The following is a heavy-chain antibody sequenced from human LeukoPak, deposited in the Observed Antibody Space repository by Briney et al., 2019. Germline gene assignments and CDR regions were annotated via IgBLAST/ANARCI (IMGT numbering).Heavy chain of an antibody. CDR1: GFTFDSYA. Sequence: GSLILSCASSGFTFDSYAMTWVRQAPGKGLEWVSYISSPGSSTFYADSVKGRFTISRDNSKNTLYLQMNSLRAEDTAVYYCAKRGIPTSAYYFDYWGQGTLITVSS. V-gene: IGHV3-23*01. J-gene: IGHJ4*02. CDR2: ISSPGSST. D-gene: IGHD2-2*01. CDR3: AKRGIPTSAYYFDY.